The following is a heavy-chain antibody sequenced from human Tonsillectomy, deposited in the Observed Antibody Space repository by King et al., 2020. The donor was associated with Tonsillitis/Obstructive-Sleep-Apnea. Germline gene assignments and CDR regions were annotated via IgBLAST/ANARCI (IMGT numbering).Heavy chain of an antibody. J-gene: IGHJ4*02. D-gene: IGHD6-19*01. CDR1: GFTFTGYW. V-gene: IGHV3-7*01. CDR2: IKGDGSKY. CDR3: ARASVTSGWYIDY. Sequence: VQLVESGGGLVQPGGSLRLSCVASGFTFTGYWMNWVRQAPGKGLEWVADIKGDGSKYNFVDSLKGRFTISRDNAKNSLYLQMNSLRAEDTAVYYCARASVTSGWYIDYWGQGTLVTVSS.